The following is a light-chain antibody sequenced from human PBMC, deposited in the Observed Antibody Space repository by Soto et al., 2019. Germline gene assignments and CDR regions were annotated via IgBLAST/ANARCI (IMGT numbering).Light chain of an antibody. CDR1: SSNIGRNT. CDR2: SNN. Sequence: QPVLTQPPSASGTPGQRVTISCSGSSSNIGRNTVNWYQQLPGTAPKLLIYSNNQRPSGVPDRISGSKSGTSASLAISGLQSEDEADYYCAAWDDSLNGVVFGGGTKVTVL. CDR3: AAWDDSLNGVV. J-gene: IGLJ2*01. V-gene: IGLV1-44*01.